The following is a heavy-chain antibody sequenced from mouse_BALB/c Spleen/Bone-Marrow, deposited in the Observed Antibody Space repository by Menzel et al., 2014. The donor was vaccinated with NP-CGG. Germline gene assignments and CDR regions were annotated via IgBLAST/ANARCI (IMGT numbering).Heavy chain of an antibody. Sequence: EVMLVESGGGLVQPGGSLILSCTTSGFTFIDHYMSWVRQPPGKALEWLGFIRNKAYGYTTEYSASVKGRFTISRDNSQSILYLQMNTLRAEDSATYYCARFPMDYWGQGTSVTVSS. CDR3: ARFPMDY. CDR2: IRNKAYGYTT. J-gene: IGHJ4*01. CDR1: GFTFIDHY. V-gene: IGHV7-3*02.